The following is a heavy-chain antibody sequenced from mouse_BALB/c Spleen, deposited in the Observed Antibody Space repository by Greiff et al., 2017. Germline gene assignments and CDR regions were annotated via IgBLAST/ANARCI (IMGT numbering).Heavy chain of an antibody. Sequence: VQLQQSGAGLVRPGTSVKVSCKASGYAFTNYLIEWVQQRPGQGLEWIGVINPGSGGTNYNEKFKGKATLTADKSSSTAYMQLSSLTSDDSAVYFCARGGSFWYFDVWGAGTTVTVSS. CDR1: GYAFTNYL. CDR3: ARGGSFWYFDV. V-gene: IGHV1-54*01. CDR2: INPGSGGT. J-gene: IGHJ1*01. D-gene: IGHD1-1*02.